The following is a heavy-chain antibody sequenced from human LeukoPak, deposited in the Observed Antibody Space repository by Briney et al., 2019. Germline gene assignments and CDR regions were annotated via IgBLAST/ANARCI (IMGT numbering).Heavy chain of an antibody. V-gene: IGHV4-4*02. J-gene: IGHJ4*02. D-gene: IGHD1-1*01. CDR2: IYHSGST. Sequence: PSETLSLTCAVSGGSISSSNWWSWVRPPPGKGLEWIGEIYHSGSTNYNPSLKSRVTISVDKSKNQFSLKLSSVTAADTAVYFCARRAYSAAYWKHFDYWGQGTLVTVSS. CDR3: ARRAYSAAYWKHFDY. CDR1: GGSISSSNW.